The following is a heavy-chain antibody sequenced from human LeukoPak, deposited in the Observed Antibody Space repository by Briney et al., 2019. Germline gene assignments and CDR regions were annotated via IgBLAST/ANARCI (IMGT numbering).Heavy chain of an antibody. CDR3: AKDWVATINYFDY. CDR1: GFTFSSYA. D-gene: IGHD5-24*01. Sequence: PGGPLRLSCAASGFTFSSYAMSWVRQAPGKGLEWVSAISGSGGSTYYADSVKGRFTISRDNSKNTLYLQMNSLRAEDTAVYYCAKDWVATINYFDYWGQGTLVTVSS. V-gene: IGHV3-23*01. J-gene: IGHJ4*02. CDR2: ISGSGGST.